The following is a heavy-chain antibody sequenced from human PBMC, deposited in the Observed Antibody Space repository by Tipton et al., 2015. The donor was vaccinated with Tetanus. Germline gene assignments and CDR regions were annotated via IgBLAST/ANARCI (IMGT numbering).Heavy chain of an antibody. CDR2: IGSTSHYM. CDR3: ATEYSSSSGYYYYGMDV. J-gene: IGHJ6*02. CDR1: GFTFSSYS. D-gene: IGHD6-6*01. V-gene: IGHV3-21*01. Sequence: SLRLSCAASGFTFSSYSMNWVRQAPGKGLEWVSSIGSTSHYMYYADSVKGRFTISRDNAKNSLYLQMDSLRGDDTGVYYCATEYSSSSGYYYYGMDVWGQGTTVTVSS.